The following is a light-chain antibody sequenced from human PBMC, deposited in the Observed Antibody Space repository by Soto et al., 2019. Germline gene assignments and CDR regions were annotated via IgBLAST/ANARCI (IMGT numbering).Light chain of an antibody. V-gene: IGKV1-39*01. CDR3: QQSFRTPRT. CDR1: QSVRSH. CDR2: GAS. J-gene: IGKJ1*01. Sequence: DIPMTQSPSSLSASVGDRVTITCRASQSVRSHLNWFQQKPGKAPDLLIYGASTLQFGVPSRFSGSGSGTYFILTISNLQPEDFAIYYCQQSFRTPRTFGQGTKVEIK.